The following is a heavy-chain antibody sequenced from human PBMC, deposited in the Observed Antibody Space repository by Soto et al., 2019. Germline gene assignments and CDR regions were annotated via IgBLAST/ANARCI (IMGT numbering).Heavy chain of an antibody. D-gene: IGHD5-12*01. Sequence: PGGSLRLSCAASGFTFSSYAMSWVRQAPGKGLEWVSAISGSGGSTYYADPVKGRFTISRDNSKNTLYLQMNSLRAEDTAVYYCAKDGEVATRDWPYYFDYWGQGTLVTVSS. J-gene: IGHJ4*02. CDR2: ISGSGGST. CDR3: AKDGEVATRDWPYYFDY. CDR1: GFTFSSYA. V-gene: IGHV3-23*01.